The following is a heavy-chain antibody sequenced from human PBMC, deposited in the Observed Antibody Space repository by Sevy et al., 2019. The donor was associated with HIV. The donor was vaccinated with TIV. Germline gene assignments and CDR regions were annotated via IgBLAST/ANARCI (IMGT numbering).Heavy chain of an antibody. D-gene: IGHD1-26*01. CDR2: FDPTGGSR. V-gene: IGHV1-46*01. CDR3: ARDRDVSGNYLEYFYYAMDV. CDR1: GYTFSTYY. J-gene: IGHJ6*02. Sequence: ASVKVSCKTSGYTFSTYYIYWVRQAPGQGLEWIGIFDPTGGSRSYAQRFQGRLTMTGDTSTSTAYTELGSLTSEDTAVYYCARDRDVSGNYLEYFYYAMDVWGQGTTVTVSS.